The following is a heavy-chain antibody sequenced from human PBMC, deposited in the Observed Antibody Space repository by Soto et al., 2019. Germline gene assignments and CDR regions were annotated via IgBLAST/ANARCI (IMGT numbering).Heavy chain of an antibody. CDR3: ARSGPASIAARPDHYYYGMDV. D-gene: IGHD6-6*01. V-gene: IGHV3-21*01. J-gene: IGHJ6*02. CDR2: ISSSSSYI. Sequence: VGSLRLSCAASGFTFSSYSMNWVRQAPGKGLEWVSSISSSSSYIYYADSVKGRFTISRDNAKNSLYLQMNSLRAEDTAVYYCARSGPASIAARPDHYYYGMDVWGQGTTVTVSS. CDR1: GFTFSSYS.